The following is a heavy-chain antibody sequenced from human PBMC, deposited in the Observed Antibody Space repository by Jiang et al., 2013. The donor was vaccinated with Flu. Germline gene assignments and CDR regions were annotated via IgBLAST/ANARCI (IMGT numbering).Heavy chain of an antibody. CDR2: ISYSETTI. CDR3: ARLSRFSGSPEGY. D-gene: IGHD1-26*01. CDR1: GFTFSSYE. V-gene: IGHV3-48*03. Sequence: VQLVESGGGLVQPGGSLRLSCAASGFTFSSYEMNWVRQAPGKGLEWVSYISYSETTIHYADSVKGRFTISRDNAKNSLYLQMNSLRVEDTAVYYCARLSRFSGSPEGYWGQGTLVTVSS. J-gene: IGHJ4*02.